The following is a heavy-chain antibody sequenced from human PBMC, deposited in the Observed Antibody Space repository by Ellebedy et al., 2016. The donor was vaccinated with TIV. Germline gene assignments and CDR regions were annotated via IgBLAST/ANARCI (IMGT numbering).Heavy chain of an antibody. D-gene: IGHD6-19*01. CDR3: ARLFAVADKRGGY. V-gene: IGHV4-4*02. CDR1: GGSISSYNW. Sequence: SETLSLTCAVSGGSISSYNWWSWVRQPPGKGLEWIGEIYHSGSTTYNPSLKSRVTISVDKSKNQFSLKLSSVTAADTAGYYCARLFAVADKRGGYWGQGTLVTVSS. J-gene: IGHJ4*02. CDR2: IYHSGST.